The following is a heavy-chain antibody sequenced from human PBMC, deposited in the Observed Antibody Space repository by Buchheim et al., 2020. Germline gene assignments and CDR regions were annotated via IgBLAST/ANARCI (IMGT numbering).Heavy chain of an antibody. Sequence: MQLLESGGGLVQPGGSLRLSCAASGFTFSSYAVSWVRQAPGKGLEWVAVIWYDGSNKYYADSVKGRFTISRDNSKNTLYLQMNSLRAEDTAVYYCARGAARGYYYYMDVWGKGTT. V-gene: IGHV3-33*08. CDR3: ARGAARGYYYYMDV. D-gene: IGHD6-6*01. CDR1: GFTFSSYA. J-gene: IGHJ6*03. CDR2: IWYDGSNK.